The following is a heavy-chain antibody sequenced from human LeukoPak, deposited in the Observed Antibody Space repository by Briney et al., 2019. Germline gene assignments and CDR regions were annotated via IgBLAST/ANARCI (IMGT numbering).Heavy chain of an antibody. D-gene: IGHD3-10*01. Sequence: ASVKVSCKASGYTFTGYYMHWVRQAPGQGLEWMGWINPNSGATNNAQKFQGRITMTRDTSITTAYLELSRLRSDDTAVYYCARDLYYYGSGNYVPGLPDYWGQGTLVTVSS. CDR2: INPNSGAT. J-gene: IGHJ4*02. V-gene: IGHV1-2*02. CDR3: ARDLYYYGSGNYVPGLPDY. CDR1: GYTFTGYY.